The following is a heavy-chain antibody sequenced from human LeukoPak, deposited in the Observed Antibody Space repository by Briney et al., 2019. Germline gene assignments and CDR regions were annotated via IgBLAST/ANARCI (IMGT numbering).Heavy chain of an antibody. J-gene: IGHJ4*02. V-gene: IGHV3-9*01. Sequence: QAGGSLRLSCAASGFTFDDYAMHWVRQAPGKGLEWVSGISWNSGSIGYADSVKGRFTISRDNAKNSLYLQMNSLRAEDTALYYCAKDLGRSSGWYVDYWGQGTLVTVSS. D-gene: IGHD6-19*01. CDR2: ISWNSGSI. CDR3: AKDLGRSSGWYVDY. CDR1: GFTFDDYA.